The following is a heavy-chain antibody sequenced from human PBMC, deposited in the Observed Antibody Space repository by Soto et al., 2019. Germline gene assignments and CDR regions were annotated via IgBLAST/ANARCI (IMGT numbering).Heavy chain of an antibody. D-gene: IGHD2-21*02. V-gene: IGHV1-46*01. J-gene: IGHJ4*02. CDR3: ARERGELVVVTATYNQTYYFDY. Sequence: ASVKVSCKASGYTFTSYYMHWVRQAPGQGLEWMGIINPSGGSTSYAQKFQGRVTMTRATSTSTVYMELSSLRSEDTAVYYCARERGELVVVTATYNQTYYFDYWGQGTLVTVSS. CDR2: INPSGGST. CDR1: GYTFTSYY.